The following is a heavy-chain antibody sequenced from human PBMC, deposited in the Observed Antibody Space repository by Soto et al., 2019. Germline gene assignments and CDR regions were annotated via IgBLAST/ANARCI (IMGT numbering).Heavy chain of an antibody. CDR2: MYRSGNP. D-gene: IGHD4-17*01. Sequence: SETLSLTCTVSGASISSGDYYWGWVRQHPGKGLEWIGYMYRSGNPYYNPSLRSRLTISADTSKNQLSPTLSSVTAADTAIYYCAISPHSVTTCPYYWGQGTLVTVSS. CDR1: GASISSGDYY. CDR3: AISPHSVTTCPYY. J-gene: IGHJ4*02. V-gene: IGHV4-31*03.